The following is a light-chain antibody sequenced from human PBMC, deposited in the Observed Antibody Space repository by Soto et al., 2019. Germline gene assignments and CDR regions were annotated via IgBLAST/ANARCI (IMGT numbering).Light chain of an antibody. CDR2: GAS. CDR3: QQYGSSPGT. V-gene: IGKV3-15*01. Sequence: IVMTQSPATLSVSPGERANLSCRASQSVGTKLAWYQQTPGQAPRLLIYGASNRATGVPARISGSVSGTEFTLTISRLEPEDFAVYYCQQYGSSPGTFGQGTRLEI. CDR1: QSVGTK. J-gene: IGKJ5*01.